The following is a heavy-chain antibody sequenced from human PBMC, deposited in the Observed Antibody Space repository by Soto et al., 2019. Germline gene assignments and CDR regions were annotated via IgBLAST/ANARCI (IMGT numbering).Heavy chain of an antibody. Sequence: QVQLVQSGAEVKKPGASVKVSCKASGYTFTSYGISWVRQAPGQGLEWMGWISAYNGNTNYAQKLQGRVTMTTNTSTSTAYMELRSLRSDDTAVYYCARDYCSSTSCYHYGMDVWGQGTTVTVSS. J-gene: IGHJ6*02. V-gene: IGHV1-18*01. CDR3: ARDYCSSTSCYHYGMDV. CDR1: GYTFTSYG. D-gene: IGHD2-2*01. CDR2: ISAYNGNT.